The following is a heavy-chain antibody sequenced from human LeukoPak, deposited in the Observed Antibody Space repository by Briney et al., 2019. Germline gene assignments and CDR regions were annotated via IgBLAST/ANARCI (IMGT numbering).Heavy chain of an antibody. Sequence: GASVKVSCKSSGYTFTRYDINWVRQATGQGLEWMGWMKPNSGNTGYAQKFQGRVTMMRDTSKSKAYMELSSLRSEDTAVYYCARMYSSSWTQYAFDIWGQGTMVTVSS. J-gene: IGHJ3*02. CDR2: MKPNSGNT. V-gene: IGHV1-8*01. D-gene: IGHD6-13*01. CDR1: GYTFTRYD. CDR3: ARMYSSSWTQYAFDI.